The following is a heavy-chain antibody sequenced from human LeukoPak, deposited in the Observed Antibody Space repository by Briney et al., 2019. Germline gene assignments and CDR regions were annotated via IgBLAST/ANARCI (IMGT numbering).Heavy chain of an antibody. CDR1: GFTFSSYS. CDR3: ARESPEEVATITPYYYYYYMDV. CDR2: ISSSSSYI. D-gene: IGHD5-12*01. V-gene: IGHV3-21*01. J-gene: IGHJ6*03. Sequence: GGSLRLSCAASGFTFSSYSMNWVRQAPGKGLEWVSSISSSSSYIYYADSVKGRFTISRDNAKNSLYLQMSSLRAEDTAVYYCARESPEEVATITPYYYYYYMDVWGKGTTVTVSS.